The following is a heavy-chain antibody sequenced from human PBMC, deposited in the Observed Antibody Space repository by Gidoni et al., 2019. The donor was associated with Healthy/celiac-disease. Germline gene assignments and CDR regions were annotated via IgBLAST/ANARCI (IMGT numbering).Heavy chain of an antibody. D-gene: IGHD1-20*01. CDR2: INHSGST. CDR1: GGSFSGYY. Sequence: QVQLQQWGAGLLKPSETLSHTCAVYGGSFSGYYWSWIRQPPGKGLEWIGEINHSGSTNYNPSLKSRVTISVDTSKNQFSLKLSSVTAADTAVYYCASGITGTDDYWGQGTLVTVSS. CDR3: ASGITGTDDY. J-gene: IGHJ4*02. V-gene: IGHV4-34*01.